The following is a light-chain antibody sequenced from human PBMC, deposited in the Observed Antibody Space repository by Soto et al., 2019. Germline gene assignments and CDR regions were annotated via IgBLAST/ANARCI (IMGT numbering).Light chain of an antibody. J-gene: IGKJ4*01. CDR1: QSVSSN. CDR3: QQYNNWPLT. V-gene: IGKV3-15*01. CDR2: GAS. Sequence: EIVITQSPATLSVSPGERATLSCRASQSVSSNLAWYQQKPGQAPRLLIYGASTRATGIPARFSGSGSGTEFTLTISSLQSEDFAVYYCQQYNNWPLTLGG.